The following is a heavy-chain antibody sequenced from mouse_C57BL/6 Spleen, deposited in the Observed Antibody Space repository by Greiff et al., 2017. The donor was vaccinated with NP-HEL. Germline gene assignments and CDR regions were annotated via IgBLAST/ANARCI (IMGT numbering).Heavy chain of an antibody. Sequence: EVQVVESGGGLVKPGGSLKLSCAASGFTFSDYGMHWVRQAPEKGLEWVAYISSGSSTIYYADTVKGRFTISRDNAKNTLFLQMTSLRSEDTAMYYCARQLRYYAMDYWGQGTSVTVSS. V-gene: IGHV5-17*01. D-gene: IGHD1-1*01. CDR3: ARQLRYYAMDY. CDR2: ISSGSSTI. J-gene: IGHJ4*01. CDR1: GFTFSDYG.